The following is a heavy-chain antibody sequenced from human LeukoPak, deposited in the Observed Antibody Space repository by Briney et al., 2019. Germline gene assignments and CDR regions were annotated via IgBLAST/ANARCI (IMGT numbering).Heavy chain of an antibody. D-gene: IGHD3-10*01. CDR3: ARSALHYYGSGSYKPIDY. CDR1: GYTFTSYY. Sequence: ASVKVSCKASGYTFTSYYMHWVRQAPGQGLEWMGIINPSGGSTNYAQKFQGRVTMIMDTSTSTVYMELSSLRSEDTAVYYCARSALHYYGSGSYKPIDYWGQGTLVTVSS. V-gene: IGHV1-46*01. J-gene: IGHJ4*02. CDR2: INPSGGST.